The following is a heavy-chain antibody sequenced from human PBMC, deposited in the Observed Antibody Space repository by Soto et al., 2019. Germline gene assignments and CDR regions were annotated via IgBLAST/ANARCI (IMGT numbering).Heavy chain of an antibody. CDR2: ISAYNGNT. V-gene: IGHV1-18*01. J-gene: IGHJ5*02. Sequence: QVQLVQSGAEVKKPGASVKVSCKASGYTFTSYGISWVRQAPGQGLEWMGWISAYNGNTNYAQKLQGRVTMTTDTATGTAYMELRRRRSDDTAVYYCARDQALITLFGVVTPGSWFDPWGQGTLVTVSS. CDR3: ARDQALITLFGVVTPGSWFDP. CDR1: GYTFTSYG. D-gene: IGHD3-3*01.